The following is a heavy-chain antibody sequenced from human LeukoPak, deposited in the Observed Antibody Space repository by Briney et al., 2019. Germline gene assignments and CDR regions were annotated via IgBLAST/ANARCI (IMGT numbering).Heavy chain of an antibody. CDR3: AKGAIYYDSSGFTFSDY. CDR1: GFTFSSYA. Sequence: GGSLRLSCAASGFTFSSYAMSWVRQAPGKGLEWVSAISGSGGSTYYADSVKGRFTISRDNSKNTLYLQMNSLRAEDTAVYYCAKGAIYYDSSGFTFSDYWGRGTLVTVSS. CDR2: ISGSGGST. J-gene: IGHJ4*02. D-gene: IGHD3-22*01. V-gene: IGHV3-23*01.